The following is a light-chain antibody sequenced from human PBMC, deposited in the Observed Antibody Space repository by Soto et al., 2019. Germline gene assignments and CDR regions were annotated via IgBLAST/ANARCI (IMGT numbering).Light chain of an antibody. CDR3: AAWDDSLNGVV. Sequence: QAVVTQPPSASGTPGQRVTISCSGSTSNIGSYTVKWYQQLPGTAPKLLIYSNAQRPSGVPDRISGSKSGTSASLAISGLQSEDEADYYCAAWDDSLNGVVFGGGTKLTVL. J-gene: IGLJ2*01. CDR2: SNA. CDR1: TSNIGSYT. V-gene: IGLV1-44*01.